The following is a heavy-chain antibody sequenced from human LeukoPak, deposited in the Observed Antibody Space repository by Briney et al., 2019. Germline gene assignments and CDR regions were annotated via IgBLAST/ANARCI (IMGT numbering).Heavy chain of an antibody. Sequence: PSETLSLTCTVSGGSISSGDYYWSWIRQPPGKGLEWIGYIYYSGSTYYNPSLKSRVTISVDTSKNQFSLKLSSVTAADTAVYYCARYGGRSYDFWSTRQHYYYYMDVWGKGTTVTVSS. CDR2: IYYSGST. CDR1: GGSISSGDYY. V-gene: IGHV4-30-4*01. CDR3: ARYGGRSYDFWSTRQHYYYYMDV. J-gene: IGHJ6*03. D-gene: IGHD3-3*01.